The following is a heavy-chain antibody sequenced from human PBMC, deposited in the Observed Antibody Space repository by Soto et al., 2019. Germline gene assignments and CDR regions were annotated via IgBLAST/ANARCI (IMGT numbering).Heavy chain of an antibody. D-gene: IGHD3-22*01. CDR2: IYHSGST. J-gene: IGHJ5*02. V-gene: IGHV4-4*02. Sequence: SETLSLTCAVSGGSISSSNWWSWVRQPPGKGLEWIGEIYHSGSTNYNPSLKSRVTISVDKSKNQFSLKLSSVTAADTAVYYYARVGYYYDSRQDHWFDPWGQGTLVTVSS. CDR1: GGSISSSNW. CDR3: ARVGYYYDSRQDHWFDP.